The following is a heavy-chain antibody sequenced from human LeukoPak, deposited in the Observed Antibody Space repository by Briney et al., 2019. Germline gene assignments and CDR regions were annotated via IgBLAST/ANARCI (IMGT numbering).Heavy chain of an antibody. V-gene: IGHV4-4*07. CDR3: ARARYSRAWYASDI. J-gene: IGHJ3*02. CDR2: IYTSGST. D-gene: IGHD6-19*01. Sequence: SETLSLTCTVSGGSISSYYWSWVRQPAGKGLEWIGRIYTSGSTNYNPSLKSRVTMSVDTSKNQFSLKLSSVTAADTAVYYCARARYSRAWYASDIWGQGTVVTVSA. CDR1: GGSISSYY.